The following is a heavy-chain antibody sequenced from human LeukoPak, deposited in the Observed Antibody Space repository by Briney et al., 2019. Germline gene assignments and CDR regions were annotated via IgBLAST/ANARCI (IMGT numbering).Heavy chain of an antibody. V-gene: IGHV3-23*01. Sequence: GGSLRLSCVASGFTFSSYAMSWVRQAPGKGLEWVSAISGSGGSTYYADSVKGRFTISRDNSKNTLYLQMNSLRAEDTAVYYCAKDYNTMVRGVNDAFDIWGQGTMVTVSS. CDR1: GFTFSSYA. D-gene: IGHD3-10*01. J-gene: IGHJ3*02. CDR2: ISGSGGST. CDR3: AKDYNTMVRGVNDAFDI.